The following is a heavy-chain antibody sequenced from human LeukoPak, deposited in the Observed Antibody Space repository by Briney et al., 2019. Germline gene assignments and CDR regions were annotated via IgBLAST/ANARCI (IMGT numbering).Heavy chain of an antibody. J-gene: IGHJ5*02. Sequence: PSETLSLTCTVSGGSISSYYWGWIRQPPGKGLEWIGYIYYSGSTNYNPSLKSRVTISVDTSKNQFSLKLSSVTAADTAVYYCARAAFRHSSSWYSNWFDPWGQGTLVTVSS. V-gene: IGHV4-59*01. CDR2: IYYSGST. CDR3: ARAAFRHSSSWYSNWFDP. D-gene: IGHD6-13*01. CDR1: GGSISSYY.